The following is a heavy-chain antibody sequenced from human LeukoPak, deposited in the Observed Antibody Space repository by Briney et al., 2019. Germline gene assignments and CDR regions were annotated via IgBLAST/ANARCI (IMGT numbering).Heavy chain of an antibody. Sequence: SETLSLTCTVSGASISSSGYYWGWLRQPPGKGLEWIGSIYYSGTTYYNPSLKSRVTIFVDTSKNQFSLKLSSVTAADTAVYYCARQFDYYDSSGYYLSTDYGMDVWGQGTTVTVSS. CDR1: GASISSSGYY. V-gene: IGHV4-39*01. CDR3: ARQFDYYDSSGYYLSTDYGMDV. D-gene: IGHD3-22*01. CDR2: IYYSGTT. J-gene: IGHJ6*02.